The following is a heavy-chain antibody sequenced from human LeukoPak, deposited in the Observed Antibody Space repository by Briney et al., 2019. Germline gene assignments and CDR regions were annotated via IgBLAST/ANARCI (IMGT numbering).Heavy chain of an antibody. CDR2: IYYSGST. D-gene: IGHD4-11*01. Sequence: SETLSLTCTVSGGSISSYYWSWLRQPPGKGLEWIGYIYYSGSTNYNPSLKSRVTISVDTSKNQFSLKLSSVTAADTAVYYCARDRGLGDYGNYELQRWGQGTLVTVSS. J-gene: IGHJ1*01. CDR3: ARDRGLGDYGNYELQR. V-gene: IGHV4-59*01. CDR1: GGSISSYY.